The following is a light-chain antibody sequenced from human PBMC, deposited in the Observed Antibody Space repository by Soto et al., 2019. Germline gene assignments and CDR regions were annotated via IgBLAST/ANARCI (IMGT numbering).Light chain of an antibody. Sequence: SYELTQPLSVSVALGQTARITCGGNNIGSKNVHWYQQKPGQAPVLVIYRDSNRPSVIPERFSGSNSGTTATLTISRARAGDEADYYCQVWDSSTARVFGGGTKLTVL. CDR3: QVWDSSTARV. V-gene: IGLV3-9*01. CDR2: RDS. CDR1: NIGSKN. J-gene: IGLJ3*02.